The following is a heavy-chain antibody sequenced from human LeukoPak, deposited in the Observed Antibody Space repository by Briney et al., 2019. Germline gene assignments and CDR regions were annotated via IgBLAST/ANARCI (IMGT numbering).Heavy chain of an antibody. CDR2: IWYDGSNQ. CDR3: ARGAWDGGTTDDAFGI. J-gene: IGHJ3*02. V-gene: IGHV3-33*01. Sequence: GGSLRLSCAASGFTFSSYGMHWVRQAPGKGLEWVTVIWYDGSNQYYADSVKGRFTISRDNSENTLYLKMNSLRAEDTAVYYCARGAWDGGTTDDAFGIWGQGTMVTVSS. CDR1: GFTFSSYG. D-gene: IGHD1-7*01.